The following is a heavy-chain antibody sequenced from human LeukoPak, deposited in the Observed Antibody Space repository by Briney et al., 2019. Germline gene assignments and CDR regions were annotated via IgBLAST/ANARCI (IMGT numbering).Heavy chain of an antibody. CDR3: ARGGWGSSVHFDT. V-gene: IGHV3-74*01. CDR2: INSDATNT. CDR1: GFTFSSYS. Sequence: GGSLRLSCAASGFTFSSYSMNWVRQAPGKGLVWVSRINSDATNTNYADSVKGRFTISRDNTKNTVYLQMNSLGAEDTAVYYCARGGWGSSVHFDTWGQGALVTVSS. D-gene: IGHD3-10*01. J-gene: IGHJ4*02.